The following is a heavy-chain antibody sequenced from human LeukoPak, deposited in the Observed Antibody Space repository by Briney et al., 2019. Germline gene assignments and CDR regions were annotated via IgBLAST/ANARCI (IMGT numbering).Heavy chain of an antibody. Sequence: ASVKVSCKASGYTFTSYGISWVRQAPGQGLEWMGWISAYNGNTNYAQKLQGRVTMTTDTSTSTAYMELRSLRSDDTAVYYCARDGPLEMTSSGYPHYYNYMDVWGKGTTVTVSS. CDR2: ISAYNGNT. V-gene: IGHV1-18*01. J-gene: IGHJ6*03. CDR3: ARDGPLEMTSSGYPHYYNYMDV. D-gene: IGHD3-22*01. CDR1: GYTFTSYG.